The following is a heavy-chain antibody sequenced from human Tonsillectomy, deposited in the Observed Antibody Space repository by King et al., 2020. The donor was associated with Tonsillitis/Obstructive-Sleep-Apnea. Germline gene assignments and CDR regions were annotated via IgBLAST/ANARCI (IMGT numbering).Heavy chain of an antibody. CDR3: ASMWVVPAAIVFPRYYYYMDV. CDR1: GGSFSGYY. J-gene: IGHJ6*03. CDR2: INHSGST. V-gene: IGHV4-34*01. D-gene: IGHD2-2*02. Sequence: VQLQQWGAGLLKPSETLSLTCAVYGGSFSGYYWSWIRQPPGKGLEWIGEINHSGSTNYNPSLKSRVTISVDTSKNQFSLKLSSVTAADTAVYYCASMWVVPAAIVFPRYYYYMDVWGKGTTVTVSS.